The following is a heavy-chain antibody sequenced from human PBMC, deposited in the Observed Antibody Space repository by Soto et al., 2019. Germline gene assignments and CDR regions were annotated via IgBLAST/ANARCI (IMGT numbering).Heavy chain of an antibody. D-gene: IGHD1-1*01. V-gene: IGHV4-4*07. CDR2: IYATGTT. CDR1: GASISGFY. Sequence: SETLSLTCTVSGASISGFYGSWIRKSAGKGMEWIGRIYATGTTDYNPSLKSRVMMSVDTSQKQLSLKLRSVTAADTAVYYCVRDGTKTLRDWFDPWGQGISVTVS. J-gene: IGHJ5*02. CDR3: VRDGTKTLRDWFDP.